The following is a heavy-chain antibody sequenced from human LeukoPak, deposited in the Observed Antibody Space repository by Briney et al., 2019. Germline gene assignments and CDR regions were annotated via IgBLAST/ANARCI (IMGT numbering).Heavy chain of an antibody. CDR2: IIPIFATA. CDR1: GGTFSSFA. CDR3: ARDRVVGPTRRGYAFDI. V-gene: IGHV1-69*05. Sequence: ASVKVSCKASGGTFSSFAISWVRQAPGQGLEWMGGIIPIFATANYAQKFQGRVTITTDESTNTAYMELSSLTSEDTAVYYCARDRVVGPTRRGYAFDIWGQGTMVTVSS. J-gene: IGHJ3*02. D-gene: IGHD1-26*01.